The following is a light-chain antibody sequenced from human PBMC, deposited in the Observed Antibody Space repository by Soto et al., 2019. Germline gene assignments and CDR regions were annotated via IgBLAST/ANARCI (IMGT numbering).Light chain of an antibody. Sequence: DIVMTQSPLSLPVTPGEPASISCRSSQSLLHSNGYNYLDWYLQKPGQSPQLLIYLGSNRASGVPDRFSGSGSGTDFTLKISRVEAEDVGVYYCMPALQTKTFGQGTKLEIK. CDR3: MPALQTKT. J-gene: IGKJ2*01. V-gene: IGKV2-28*01. CDR1: QSLLHSNGYNY. CDR2: LGS.